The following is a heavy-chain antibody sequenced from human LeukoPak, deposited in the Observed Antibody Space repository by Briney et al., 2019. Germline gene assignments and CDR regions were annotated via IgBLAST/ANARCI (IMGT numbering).Heavy chain of an antibody. Sequence: SETLSLTCTVSGGSINNYYWTWVRQPPGKGLEWIGYVSYMRTTNYNPSLKSRVTISIDTSGKQFSLKLSSATAADTALYYCAGYRPVDYFYYGLDVWGQGTTVTVSS. J-gene: IGHJ6*02. CDR2: VSYMRTT. CDR3: AGYRPVDYFYYGLDV. CDR1: GGSINNYY. V-gene: IGHV4-59*08.